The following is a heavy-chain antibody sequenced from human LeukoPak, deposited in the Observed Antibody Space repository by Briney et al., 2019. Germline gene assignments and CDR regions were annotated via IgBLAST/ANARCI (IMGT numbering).Heavy chain of an antibody. Sequence: SETLSLTCTVSGGSISSYYWSWIRQPPGKGLEWIGYIYYSGSTNYNPSLKSRVTISVDTSKDQFSLKLSSVTAADTAVYYCATDNSYGSGSYYTWGQGTLVTVSS. CDR1: GGSISSYY. CDR3: ATDNSYGSGSYYT. D-gene: IGHD3-10*01. V-gene: IGHV4-59*01. J-gene: IGHJ4*02. CDR2: IYYSGST.